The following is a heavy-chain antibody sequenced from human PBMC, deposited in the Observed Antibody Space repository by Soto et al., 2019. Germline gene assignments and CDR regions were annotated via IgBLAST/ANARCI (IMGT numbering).Heavy chain of an antibody. Sequence: SETLSLTCTVSGGSISSSNYYWGWIRQPPGKGLEWIGSIYYSGSTYYNPSLKSRVTISVDTSKNHFSLNLSSVTAADTAVYYCGRLWGCTYSPDPPDYWSQGTLVTVSS. V-gene: IGHV4-39*02. D-gene: IGHD1-26*01. CDR3: GRLWGCTYSPDPPDY. CDR2: IYYSGST. J-gene: IGHJ4*02. CDR1: GGSISSSNYY.